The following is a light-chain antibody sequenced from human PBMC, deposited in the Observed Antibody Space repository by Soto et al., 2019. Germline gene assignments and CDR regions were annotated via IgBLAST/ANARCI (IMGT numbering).Light chain of an antibody. V-gene: IGKV1-5*03. Sequence: DIQMTQSPSTLSASVGDRVTITCRASQSISSWLAWYQQKPGKAPKLLIYKASSLESGVPSRFSGSGSGTEFTLTISSLQPVDFATYYCQHYNGFGQGTKVEIK. J-gene: IGKJ1*01. CDR3: QHYNG. CDR1: QSISSW. CDR2: KAS.